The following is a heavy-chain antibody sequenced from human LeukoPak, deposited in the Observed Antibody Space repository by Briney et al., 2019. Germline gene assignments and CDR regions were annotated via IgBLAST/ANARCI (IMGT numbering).Heavy chain of an antibody. D-gene: IGHD3-10*01. V-gene: IGHV4-39*01. J-gene: IGHJ4*02. CDR1: GGSISSSSYY. CDR2: IYYSGST. CDR3: ARPYYGSGGYYTYFDY. Sequence: SETLSLTCTVSGGSISSSSYYWGWIRQPPGKGLEWIGRIYYSGSTYYNPSLKSRVTISVDTSKNQFSLKLSSVTAADTAVYYCARPYYGSGGYYTYFDYWGQGTLVTVSS.